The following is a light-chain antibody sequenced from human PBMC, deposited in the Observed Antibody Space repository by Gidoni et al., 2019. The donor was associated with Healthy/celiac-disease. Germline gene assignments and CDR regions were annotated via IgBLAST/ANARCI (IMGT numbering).Light chain of an antibody. V-gene: IGKV3-20*01. J-gene: IGKJ2*01. CDR1: QSVSSSY. CDR2: GAS. Sequence: EIVLTQSPGTLSLSPGERATLSCRASQSVSSSYLAWYQQKPGQAPRLLIYGASSRATGIPDRFSGSGSGTDFTLTISRLEHEDCAVYYCQQYGSSPGYTFGQGTKLEIK. CDR3: QQYGSSPGYT.